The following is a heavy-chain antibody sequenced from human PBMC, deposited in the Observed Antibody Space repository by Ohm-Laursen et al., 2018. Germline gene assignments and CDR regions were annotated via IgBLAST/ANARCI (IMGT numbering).Heavy chain of an antibody. D-gene: IGHD3-3*01. J-gene: IGHJ4*02. CDR3: ARCQSGRSLSDS. CDR1: GFTFSGYR. Sequence: SLRLSCAASGFTFSGYRMNWVRQAPGKGLEWVSCISGTSATIYYADSVKGRFNISRDNAKNSLYLQMDSLRAEDTAVYYCARCQSGRSLSDSWGQGTLVTVSS. CDR2: ISGTSATI. V-gene: IGHV3-48*01.